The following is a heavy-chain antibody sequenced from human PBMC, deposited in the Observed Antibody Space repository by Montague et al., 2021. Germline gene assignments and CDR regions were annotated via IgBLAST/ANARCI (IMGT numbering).Heavy chain of an antibody. CDR2: IHHSGIT. CDR1: GGSFSAYY. J-gene: IGHJ4*02. CDR3: ARRSRLKSPVDY. Sequence: SETLSLTCAVSGGSFSAYYWDWICKPPGPGLEWIGDIHHSGITYYNPTLNSRLTISLDTSKNQFSLKLNSVTAADTAVYFCARRSRLKSPVDYWGQGTLVTVSS. V-gene: IGHV4-34*01.